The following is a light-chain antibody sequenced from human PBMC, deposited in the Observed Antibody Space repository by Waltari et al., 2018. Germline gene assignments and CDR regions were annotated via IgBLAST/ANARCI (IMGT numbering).Light chain of an antibody. Sequence: IKLTQSPSTLSPSVGNRSTITCRASQTISSWLAWYQQQPGKAPRLLIYRASTLESGVPSRFSGSGSGTEFTLTISSLQPDDFATYYCQQYNSYSITFGQGTRLETK. CDR3: QQYNSYSIT. V-gene: IGKV1-5*03. CDR2: RAS. CDR1: QTISSW. J-gene: IGKJ5*01.